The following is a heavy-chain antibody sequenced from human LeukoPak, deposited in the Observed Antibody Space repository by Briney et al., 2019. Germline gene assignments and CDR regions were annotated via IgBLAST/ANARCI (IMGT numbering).Heavy chain of an antibody. CDR1: GFTFSDYY. CDR3: AREADYDILTGYFGYFDY. Sequence: GGSLRLSCAASGFTFSDYYMSWIRQAPGKGLEWVSVIYSGGSTYYADSVKGRFTISRHNSKNTLYLQMNSLRAEDTAVYYCAREADYDILTGYFGYFDYWGQGTLVTVSP. CDR2: IYSGGST. D-gene: IGHD3-9*01. J-gene: IGHJ4*02. V-gene: IGHV3-53*04.